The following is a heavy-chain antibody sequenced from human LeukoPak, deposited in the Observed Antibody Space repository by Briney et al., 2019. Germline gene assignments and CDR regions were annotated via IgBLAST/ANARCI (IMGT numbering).Heavy chain of an antibody. Sequence: PSETLSLTCTVSGGSISSYYWSWIRQPPGKGLEWIGYIYYSGSTNYNPSLKSRVTISVDTSKNQFSLKLSSVTAADTAVYYCARTLWSGYLIDYWGQGTLVTVSS. CDR1: GGSISSYY. D-gene: IGHD3-3*01. CDR3: ARTLWSGYLIDY. J-gene: IGHJ4*02. CDR2: IYYSGST. V-gene: IGHV4-59*01.